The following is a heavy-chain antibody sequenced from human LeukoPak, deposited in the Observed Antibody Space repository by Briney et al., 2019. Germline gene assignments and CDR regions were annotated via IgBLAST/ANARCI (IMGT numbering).Heavy chain of an antibody. Sequence: GGSLRLSCAASGFTFNTFNMNWVRQAPGKGLEWVSSITSGGDYIHYADSVKGRFTTSRDNAKNSLSLQLNSLRVEDTAVYYCARGHYDVLAASYKWTPDYWGQGTLVTVSS. D-gene: IGHD3-9*01. CDR3: ARGHYDVLAASYKWTPDY. J-gene: IGHJ4*02. V-gene: IGHV3-21*01. CDR1: GFTFNTFN. CDR2: ITSGGDYI.